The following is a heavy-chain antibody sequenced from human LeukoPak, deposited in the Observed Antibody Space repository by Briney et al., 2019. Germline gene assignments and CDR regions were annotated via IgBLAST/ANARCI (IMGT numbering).Heavy chain of an antibody. V-gene: IGHV4-59*11. CDR2: IYYSGST. CDR3: ARHGGSSWYWYFDL. D-gene: IGHD6-13*01. CDR1: GGSISSHY. Sequence: KPSETLSLTCTVSGGSISSHYWSWIRQPPGKGPEWIGYIYYSGSTNYNPSLKSRVTISVDTSKNQFSLKLSSVTAADTAVYYCARHGGSSWYWYFDLWGRGTLVTVSS. J-gene: IGHJ2*01.